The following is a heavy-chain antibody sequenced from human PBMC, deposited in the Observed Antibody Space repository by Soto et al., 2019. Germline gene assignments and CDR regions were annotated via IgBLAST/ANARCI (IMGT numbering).Heavy chain of an antibody. Sequence: QVQLQESGPGLVKPSQTLSLTCTVSGGSISSGGYYWSWIRQHPGKGLEWIGYIYYSGSTYYNPSRKSRVTISEDTSKHQCSLKLSSVTAAATAVYYCARGQYYDSSGYYPYYYYYYGMDVWGQGTTVTVSS. CDR2: IYYSGST. D-gene: IGHD3-22*01. CDR1: GGSISSGGYY. J-gene: IGHJ6*02. V-gene: IGHV4-31*03. CDR3: ARGQYYDSSGYYPYYYYYYGMDV.